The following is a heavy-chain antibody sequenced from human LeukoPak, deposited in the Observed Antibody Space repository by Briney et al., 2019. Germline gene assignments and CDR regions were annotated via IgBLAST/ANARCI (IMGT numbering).Heavy chain of an antibody. CDR2: IKQDGSEK. CDR3: ASGSAGPSGGSFLVD. CDR1: GFTFSRYW. D-gene: IGHD2-15*01. V-gene: IGHV3-7*01. Sequence: PGGSLRLSCAASGFTFSRYWMTWVRQAPGKGLEWVANIKQDGSEKYYVDSVKGRFTISRDNAKNSLYLQMNSLRAEDTAVYYCASGSAGPSGGSFLVDWGQGTLVTVSS. J-gene: IGHJ4*02.